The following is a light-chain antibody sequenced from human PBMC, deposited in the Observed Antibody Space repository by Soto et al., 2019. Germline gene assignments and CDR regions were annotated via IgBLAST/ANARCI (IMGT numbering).Light chain of an antibody. CDR1: QSISSY. J-gene: IGKJ1*01. CDR2: AAS. CDR3: QQSYSTPWT. Sequence: DIQMTQSPSSLSASVGDRVTITCLSIQSISSYLNWYQQKPGIVPKLLIYAASSLQSGVPSRFSGSGSGTDFTLTISSLQPEDFATYYCQQSYSTPWTFGQGTKVDIK. V-gene: IGKV1-39*01.